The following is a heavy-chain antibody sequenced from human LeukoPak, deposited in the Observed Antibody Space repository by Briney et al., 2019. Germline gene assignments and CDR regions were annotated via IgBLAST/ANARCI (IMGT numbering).Heavy chain of an antibody. CDR3: ARGVWYYGSGEAI. J-gene: IGHJ3*02. V-gene: IGHV4-59*01. CDR2: IYYSGST. CDR1: GGSISSYY. Sequence: SETLSLTCTVSGGSISSYYWSWIRQPAGKGLEWIGYIYYSGSTNYNPSLKSRVTISVGTSKNQFSLKLSSVTAADTAVYYCARGVWYYGSGEAIWGQGTMVTVSS. D-gene: IGHD3-10*01.